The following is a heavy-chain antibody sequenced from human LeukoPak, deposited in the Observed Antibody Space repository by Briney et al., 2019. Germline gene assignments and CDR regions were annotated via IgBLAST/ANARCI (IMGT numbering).Heavy chain of an antibody. Sequence: PSETLSLTCTVSGGSISSYYWSWIRQPPGKGLEWIGYIYYSGSTNYNPSLKSRVTISVDTSKNQFSLKLSSVTAADTAVYYCARHKDSSSWYYFDYWGQGTLVTVSS. CDR1: GGSISSYY. V-gene: IGHV4-59*08. CDR3: ARHKDSSSWYYFDY. CDR2: IYYSGST. D-gene: IGHD6-13*01. J-gene: IGHJ4*02.